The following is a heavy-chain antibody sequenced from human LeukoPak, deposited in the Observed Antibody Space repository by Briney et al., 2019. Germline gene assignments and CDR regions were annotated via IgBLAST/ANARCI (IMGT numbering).Heavy chain of an antibody. D-gene: IGHD3-22*01. CDR1: GYTFTGYY. V-gene: IGHV1-2*02. CDR2: INPNSGGT. CDR3: ARGVYYYDSSGYPYFDY. Sequence: ASVKVSCXASGYTFTGYYMHWVRQARGQGLEWMGWINPNSGGTNYAQKFQGRVTMTRDTSISTAYMELSRLRSDDTAVYYCARGVYYYDSSGYPYFDYWGQGTLVTVSS. J-gene: IGHJ4*02.